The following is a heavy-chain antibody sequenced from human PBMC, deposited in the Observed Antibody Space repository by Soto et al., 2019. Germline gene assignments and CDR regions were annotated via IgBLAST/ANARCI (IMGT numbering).Heavy chain of an antibody. V-gene: IGHV3-23*01. CDR3: AKGRAVIPAAKFYYGLDV. J-gene: IGHJ6*02. CDR1: GVRCSNYA. D-gene: IGHD2-2*01. CDR2: VSASGGTA. Sequence: GGSLRLSCAASGVRCSNYAMSWVRQAPGKGLEWVSAVSASGGTACYADSVRRRFTISRDRSNNTLYLQMTSLRADDTDVYYCAKGRAVIPAAKFYYGLDVWGQGTTVTVSS.